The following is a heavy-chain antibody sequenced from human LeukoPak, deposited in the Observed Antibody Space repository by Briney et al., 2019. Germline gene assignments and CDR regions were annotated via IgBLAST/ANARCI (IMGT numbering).Heavy chain of an antibody. CDR3: AKGSIAAAGPFDY. V-gene: IGHV3-48*01. J-gene: IGHJ4*02. CDR2: ISSSSSTI. Sequence: PGGSLRLSCAASGFTFSSYSMNWVRQAPGKGLEWVSYISSSSSTIYYAGSVKGRFTISRDNAKNSLYLQMNSLRAEDTAVYYCAKGSIAAAGPFDYWGQGTLVTVSS. D-gene: IGHD6-13*01. CDR1: GFTFSSYS.